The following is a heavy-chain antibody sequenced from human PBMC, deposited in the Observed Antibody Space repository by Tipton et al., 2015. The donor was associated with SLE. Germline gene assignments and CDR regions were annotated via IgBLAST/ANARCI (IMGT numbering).Heavy chain of an antibody. CDR2: IYHSGST. Sequence: TLSLTCAVSGGSISSGGYSWSWIRQPPGKGLEWIGYIYHSGSTYYNPSLKSRVTISVDTSKNQFSLKLSSVSAADTAVYYCARDGAGNYYYGMDVWGQGTTVTVSS. J-gene: IGHJ6*02. CDR3: ARDGAGNYYYGMDV. D-gene: IGHD6-19*01. V-gene: IGHV4-30-2*01. CDR1: GGSISSGGYS.